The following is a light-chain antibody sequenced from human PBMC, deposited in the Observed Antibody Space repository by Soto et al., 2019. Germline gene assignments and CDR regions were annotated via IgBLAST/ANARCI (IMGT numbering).Light chain of an antibody. CDR1: QSISSY. Sequence: DIQVTQSPSSLSASVGDRVTITCRASQSISSYLNWYQQKPGKAPKLLLYAASSLQSGVPSRFSGSGSGTDCTLTISSLQPEDFATYSCQQSYSTPITVGQGTRLEI. V-gene: IGKV1-39*01. CDR3: QQSYSTPIT. J-gene: IGKJ5*01. CDR2: AAS.